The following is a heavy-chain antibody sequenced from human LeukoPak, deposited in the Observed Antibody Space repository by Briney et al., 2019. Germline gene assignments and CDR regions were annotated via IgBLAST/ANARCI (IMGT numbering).Heavy chain of an antibody. CDR1: GYTFTGYY. CDR2: IIPIFGTA. CDR3: ARDTDILTGYFDY. Sequence: GASVKVSCKASGYTFTGYYMHWVRQAPGQGLEWMGGIIPIFGTANYAQKFQGRVTITADESTSTAYMELSSLRSEDTAVYYCARDTDILTGYFDYWGQGTLVTVSS. D-gene: IGHD3-9*01. J-gene: IGHJ4*02. V-gene: IGHV1-69*13.